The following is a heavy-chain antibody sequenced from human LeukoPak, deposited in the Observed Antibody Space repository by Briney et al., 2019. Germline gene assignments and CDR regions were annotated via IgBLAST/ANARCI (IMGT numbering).Heavy chain of an antibody. D-gene: IGHD3-3*01. Sequence: GGSLRLSCAASGFTFSSYTMHWVRQAPGKGLEWVAVISYDEGNKYYADSVKGRFTISRDNSKNTLYLQMNSLRADDTAVHYCARGANYDFWSGYTTDGYNWFDPWGQGTLVTVSS. V-gene: IGHV3-30-3*01. J-gene: IGHJ5*02. CDR1: GFTFSSYT. CDR2: ISYDEGNK. CDR3: ARGANYDFWSGYTTDGYNWFDP.